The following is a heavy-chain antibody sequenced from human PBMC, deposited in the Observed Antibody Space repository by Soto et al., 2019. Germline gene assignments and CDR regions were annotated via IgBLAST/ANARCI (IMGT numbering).Heavy chain of an antibody. Sequence: GGSLRLSCAASGFTFSSYGMHWVRQAPGKGLEWVAVISYDGSNKYYADSVKGRFTISRDNSKNTLYLQMNSLRAEDTAVYYCAKDGHPLGFLEWLSSFDYWGQGTLVTVPS. CDR2: ISYDGSNK. CDR3: AKDGHPLGFLEWLSSFDY. V-gene: IGHV3-30*18. CDR1: GFTFSSYG. J-gene: IGHJ4*02. D-gene: IGHD3-3*01.